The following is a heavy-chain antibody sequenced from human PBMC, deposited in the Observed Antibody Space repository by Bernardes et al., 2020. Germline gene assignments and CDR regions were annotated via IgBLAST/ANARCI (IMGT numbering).Heavy chain of an antibody. D-gene: IGHD1-26*01. CDR3: TRETEGASHY. CDR1: GGSISSTNYY. CDR2: INYSGRT. Sequence: SETLSLTCSVSGGSISSTNYYWAWLLQPPGKGLEWIGSINYSGRTYYSPSLKSRLTISVATSKNQFSLKLTSVTAADTAVYFCTRETEGASHYWGQGTLVTVSS. J-gene: IGHJ4*02. V-gene: IGHV4-39*01.